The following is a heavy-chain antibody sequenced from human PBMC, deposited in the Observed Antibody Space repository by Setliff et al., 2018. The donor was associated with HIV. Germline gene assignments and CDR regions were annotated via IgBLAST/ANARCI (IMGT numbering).Heavy chain of an antibody. CDR3: ASYNVGAALAI. V-gene: IGHV3-15*01. CDR1: GYTFTDAW. D-gene: IGHD1-1*01. J-gene: IGHJ3*02. Sequence: PGGSLRLSCAASGYTFTDAWVGWVRQAPGKGLEWIGLIRSKAAGQTADYAAPVEGRLTISRDDSKNMLYLQVDSLKTEDTAMYYCASYNVGAALAIWGQGTMVTVSS. CDR2: IRSKAAGQTA.